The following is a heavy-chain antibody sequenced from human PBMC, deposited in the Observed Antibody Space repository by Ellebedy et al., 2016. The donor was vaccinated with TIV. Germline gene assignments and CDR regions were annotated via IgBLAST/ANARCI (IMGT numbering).Heavy chain of an antibody. Sequence: MPSETLSLTCTVSGGSISSGGYYWSWIRQPPGMGLEGIGYIYYSGSTNYNPSHKSRVTISVDTSKNQFSLKLSSVTAADTAVYYCARDPGGSYPLDYWGQGTLVTVSS. CDR2: IYYSGST. J-gene: IGHJ4*02. CDR3: ARDPGGSYPLDY. CDR1: GGSISSGGYY. D-gene: IGHD1-26*01. V-gene: IGHV4-61*08.